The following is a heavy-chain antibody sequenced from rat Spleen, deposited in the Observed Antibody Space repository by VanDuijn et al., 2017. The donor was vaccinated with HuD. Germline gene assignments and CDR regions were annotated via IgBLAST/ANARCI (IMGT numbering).Heavy chain of an antibody. CDR3: AREYYYTMDA. Sequence: EVKLVESDGGLVQPGRSLKLSCAASGFTFSDYYMAWVRQAPTTGMVWDATFSYEASATYSRDSVQGRFTISRENAKNTLYLEMDSLRSEDTATYYCAREYYYTMDAWGHGTSVTVSS. CDR2: FSYEASAT. J-gene: IGHJ4*01. CDR1: GFTFSDYY. V-gene: IGHV5-29*01.